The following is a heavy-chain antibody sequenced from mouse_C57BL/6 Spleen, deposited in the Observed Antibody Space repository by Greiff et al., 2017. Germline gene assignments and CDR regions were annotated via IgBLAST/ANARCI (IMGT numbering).Heavy chain of an antibody. D-gene: IGHD2-3*01. Sequence: QVQLQQPGAELVRPGTSVKLSCKASGYTFTSYWMHWVKQRPGQGLEWIGVIDPSDSYTNYNQKFKGKATLTVDTSSSTAYMQLSNLTSGDTAVYYCARVRVTNYAMDYWGQGTSGTVSS. CDR2: IDPSDSYT. J-gene: IGHJ4*01. CDR3: ARVRVTNYAMDY. V-gene: IGHV1-59*01. CDR1: GYTFTSYW.